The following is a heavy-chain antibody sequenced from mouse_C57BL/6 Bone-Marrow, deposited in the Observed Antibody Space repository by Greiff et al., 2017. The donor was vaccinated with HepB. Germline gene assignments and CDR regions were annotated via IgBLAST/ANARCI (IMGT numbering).Heavy chain of an antibody. CDR1: GFNIKDDY. D-gene: IGHD1-1*01. V-gene: IGHV14-4*01. Sequence: VQCRQSGAELVRPGASVKLSCTASGFNIKDDYMHWVKQRPEQGLEWIGWIDPENGDTEYASKFQGKATITADTSSNTAYLQLSSLTSEDTAVYYCTFYYYGSRGYFDVWGTGTTVTVSS. J-gene: IGHJ1*03. CDR3: TFYYYGSRGYFDV. CDR2: IDPENGDT.